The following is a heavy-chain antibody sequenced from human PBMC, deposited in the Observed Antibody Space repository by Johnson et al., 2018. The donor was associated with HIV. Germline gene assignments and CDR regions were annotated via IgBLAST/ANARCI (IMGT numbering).Heavy chain of an antibody. V-gene: IGHV3-30*18. D-gene: IGHD5-12*01. CDR3: AKGEVGDIVATIEPTFDI. J-gene: IGHJ3*02. Sequence: QVQLVESGGGVVQPGRSLRLSCAASGFTFSSYGMHWVRQAPGQGLAWVAVISYDGSNKYYADSVKGRFTITRENSKNTVYLQMNSLRAEDTAVYYCAKGEVGDIVATIEPTFDIWGQGTMVTVSS. CDR2: ISYDGSNK. CDR1: GFTFSSYG.